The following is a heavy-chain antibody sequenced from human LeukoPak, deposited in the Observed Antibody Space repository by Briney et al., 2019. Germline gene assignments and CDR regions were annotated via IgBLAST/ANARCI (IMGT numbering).Heavy chain of an antibody. CDR3: ARVCYSSSWYSMIEY. CDR2: IYHSGST. J-gene: IGHJ4*02. CDR1: GGSISSSNW. Sequence: SGTLSLTCAVSGGSISSSNWWSWVRQPPGKGLEWIGEIYHSGSTNYNPSLKSRVTISVDKSKNQFSLKLRSVTAADTAVYYCARVCYSSSWYSMIEYWGRGTLVRVSS. D-gene: IGHD6-13*01. V-gene: IGHV4-4*02.